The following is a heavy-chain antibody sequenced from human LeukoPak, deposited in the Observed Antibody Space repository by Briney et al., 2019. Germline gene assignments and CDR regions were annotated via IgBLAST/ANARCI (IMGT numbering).Heavy chain of an antibody. D-gene: IGHD4-17*01. J-gene: IGHJ5*02. CDR3: ARDTQDYGDYAPWFDP. CDR1: GLNFTSLG. CDR2: DRPYNGDT. Sequence: GLVKGFWKASGLNFTSLGIRWVGPGPWPGLELIGWDRPYNGDTNYAQKLQGSVTMTTDTSTSTAYMELRSLRSDDTAVYYCARDTQDYGDYAPWFDPWGQGTLVTVSS. V-gene: IGHV1-18*01.